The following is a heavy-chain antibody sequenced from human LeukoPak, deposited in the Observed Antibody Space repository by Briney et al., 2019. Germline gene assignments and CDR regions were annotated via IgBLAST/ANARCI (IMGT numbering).Heavy chain of an antibody. J-gene: IGHJ4*02. Sequence: GASVKVSCKASGYTFTSYDINCVRQATGQGLEWMGWMNPNSGNTGYAQKFQGRVTMTRNTSISTAYMELSSLRSEDTAVYYCARGEYSSGWYYFDYWGQGTLVTVSS. CDR2: MNPNSGNT. D-gene: IGHD6-19*01. CDR1: GYTFTSYD. V-gene: IGHV1-8*01. CDR3: ARGEYSSGWYYFDY.